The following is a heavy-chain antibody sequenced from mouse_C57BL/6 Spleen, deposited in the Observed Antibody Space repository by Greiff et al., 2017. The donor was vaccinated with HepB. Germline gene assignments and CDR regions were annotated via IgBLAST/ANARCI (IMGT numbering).Heavy chain of an antibody. CDR1: GYTFTDYY. D-gene: IGHD4-1*01. J-gene: IGHJ4*01. CDR2: INPNNGGT. V-gene: IGHV1-26*01. CDR3: ARSPGTVYAMDY. Sequence: VQLQQSGPELVKPGASVKISCKASGYTFTDYYMNWVKQSHGKSLEWIGDINPNNGGTSYNQKFKGKATLTVDKSSSTAYMELRSLTSEDSAVYYCARSPGTVYAMDYWGQGTSVTVSS.